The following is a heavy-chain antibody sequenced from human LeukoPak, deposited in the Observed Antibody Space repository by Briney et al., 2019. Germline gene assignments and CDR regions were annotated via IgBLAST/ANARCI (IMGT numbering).Heavy chain of an antibody. CDR2: INNSGST. D-gene: IGHD3-22*01. J-gene: IGHJ4*02. V-gene: IGHV4-34*01. CDR3: ARGRRDLDTYYYDSSGYHY. Sequence: PSETLSLTCAVCGGSFSGYYGSWIRQPPGKGLEGIGEINNSGSTNYNPSLKSRVTISVDTSKNQFSPKLSSVTAADTAVYYCARGRRDLDTYYYDSSGYHYWGQGTLVTVSS. CDR1: GGSFSGYY.